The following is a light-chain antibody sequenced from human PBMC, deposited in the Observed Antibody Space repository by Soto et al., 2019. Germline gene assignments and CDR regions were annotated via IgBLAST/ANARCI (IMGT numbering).Light chain of an antibody. CDR3: AAWDDSLNAWV. CDR1: ISNIGSKY. J-gene: IGLJ3*02. CDR2: RDD. Sequence: QSVLTQPPSASTTPGQRVTIFCSGGISNIGSKYVYWYHQLPGAAPKLLIYRDDQRPSGVPARFSGSKSGTSASLAISGRRSEDEADYYCAAWDDSLNAWVFGGGTKLTVL. V-gene: IGLV1-47*01.